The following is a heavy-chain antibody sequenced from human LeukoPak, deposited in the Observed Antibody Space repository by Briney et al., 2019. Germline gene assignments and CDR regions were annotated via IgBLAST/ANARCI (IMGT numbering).Heavy chain of an antibody. CDR1: GGSISSGSYY. V-gene: IGHV4-61*02. Sequence: KPSETLSLTCTVSGGSISSGSYYWSWIRQPAGKGLEWIGRIYTSGSTNYNPSLKSRVTISVDTSKNHFSLKLSSVTAADTAVYYCARAPILNWFDPWGQGTLVTVSS. CDR2: IYTSGST. J-gene: IGHJ5*02. CDR3: ARAPILNWFDP.